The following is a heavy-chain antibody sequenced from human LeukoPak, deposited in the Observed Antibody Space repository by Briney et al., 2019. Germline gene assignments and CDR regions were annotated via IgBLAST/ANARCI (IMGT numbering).Heavy chain of an antibody. V-gene: IGHV3-23*01. CDR2: ISGGSHTT. CDR1: GFTFRSYA. D-gene: IGHD3-22*01. CDR3: AKGYYYDSSYHFDY. J-gene: IGHJ4*02. Sequence: PGGSLRLSCAASGFTFRSYAMSWVRPAPGKGLEWVSGISGGSHTTNYVDSVEGRFTISRDNPKNTLYLQMDSLRAEDTAVYFCAKGYYYDSSYHFDYWGQGTLVTVSS.